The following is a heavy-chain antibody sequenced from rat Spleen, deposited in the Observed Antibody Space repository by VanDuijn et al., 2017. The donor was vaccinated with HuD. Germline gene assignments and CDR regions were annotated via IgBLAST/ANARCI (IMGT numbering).Heavy chain of an antibody. D-gene: IGHD1-11*01. CDR2: IWTGGRT. CDR3: ARAPTYGGPWYFDY. CDR1: GFSLTSYN. Sequence: QVQLKESGPGLVQPSQTLSLTCTVSGFSLTSYNVHWVRQPTGKGLEWMGIIWTGGRTDYTSALKSRLSISRDTSKSQVFLKMNSLQTEDIATYYCARAPTYGGPWYFDYWGQGVMVTVSS. V-gene: IGHV2-30*01. J-gene: IGHJ2*01.